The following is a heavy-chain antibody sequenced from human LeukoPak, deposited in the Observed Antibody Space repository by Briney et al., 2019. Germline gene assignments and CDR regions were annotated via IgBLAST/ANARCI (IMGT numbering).Heavy chain of an antibody. CDR2: ISGSGGST. Sequence: GGSLRLSCAASGFTFSSYAMSWVRQAPGKGLEWVSAISGSGGSTYYADSVKGRFTISRDNSKNTLYLQMNSLRAEDTAVYYCAKEGGYGDYRKGYYGMDVWGQGTTVTVSS. CDR1: GFTFSSYA. CDR3: AKEGGYGDYRKGYYGMDV. J-gene: IGHJ6*02. V-gene: IGHV3-23*01. D-gene: IGHD4-17*01.